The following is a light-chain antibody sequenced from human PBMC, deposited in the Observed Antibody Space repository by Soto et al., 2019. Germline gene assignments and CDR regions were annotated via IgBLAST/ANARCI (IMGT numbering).Light chain of an antibody. J-gene: IGKJ2*01. CDR2: GAS. V-gene: IGKV3-20*01. Sequence: ESVLAQSPDTLSLSPGEGATLSCRSSQTVISNYLAWYQQKPGPAPMLLIYGASNRATGIPDRFRGSGSETDFTLTMSGVEPEDSAMYFCQKYDTSPYTFGQGTKLEI. CDR1: QTVISNY. CDR3: QKYDTSPYT.